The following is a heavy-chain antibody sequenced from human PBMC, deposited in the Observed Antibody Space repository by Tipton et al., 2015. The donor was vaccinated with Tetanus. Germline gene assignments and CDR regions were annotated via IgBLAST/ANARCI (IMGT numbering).Heavy chain of an antibody. CDR2: IYSSGRA. D-gene: IGHD4-11*01. CDR1: GGSISSGGYY. J-gene: IGHJ4*02. Sequence: GLVKPSQSLSVTCTVSGGSISSGGYYWTWIRQHPGKGLEWIGYIYSSGRALYNPSLKSRMTILVDTSSNQFSLKLSSVTAADTAIYYCAREVKYWGQGTLVTVSS. CDR3: AREVKY. V-gene: IGHV4-31*03.